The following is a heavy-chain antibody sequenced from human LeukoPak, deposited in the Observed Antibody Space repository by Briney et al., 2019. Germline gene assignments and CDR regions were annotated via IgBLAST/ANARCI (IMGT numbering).Heavy chain of an antibody. CDR1: GGSISSSSYY. V-gene: IGHV4-39*01. Sequence: PSETLSLTCTVSGGSISSSSYYWGWIRQPPGKGLEWIGSIYYSGSTYYNPSLKSRVTISVDTSKNQFSLKLSPETAADTAVYYCARVSLYCGGDCRPSYWGQGTLVTVSS. CDR2: IYYSGST. D-gene: IGHD2-21*02. J-gene: IGHJ4*02. CDR3: ARVSLYCGGDCRPSY.